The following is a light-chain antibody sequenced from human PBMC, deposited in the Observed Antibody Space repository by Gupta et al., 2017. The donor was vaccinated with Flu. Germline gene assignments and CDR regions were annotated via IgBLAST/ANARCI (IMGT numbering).Light chain of an antibody. CDR3: QSYDSSTVV. CDR1: SGSIASNY. Sequence: NFMLTTPHSVSESPGKTVTIPCTRSSGSIASNYVQWYQQRPGSAPTTVIYEDNQRPSGVPDRFSGSIDSSSNSASLTISGLKTEDEADYYCQSYDSSTVVFGGGTKLTVL. CDR2: EDN. V-gene: IGLV6-57*03. J-gene: IGLJ2*01.